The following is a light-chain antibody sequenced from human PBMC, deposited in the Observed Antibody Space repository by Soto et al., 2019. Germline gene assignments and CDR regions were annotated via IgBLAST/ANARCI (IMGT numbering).Light chain of an antibody. V-gene: IGKV1-9*01. CDR2: AAS. J-gene: IGKJ4*01. CDR3: QQLNSYPLS. CDR1: QDISSY. Sequence: IQLNQSPSFLSASVGDRVTITCRTSQDISSYLAWYQQKPGKAPQLLISAASTLQSGVPSRFSGSGSGTEFTLTIRSLQPEDFATYSCQQLNSYPLSFGGGTKVEI.